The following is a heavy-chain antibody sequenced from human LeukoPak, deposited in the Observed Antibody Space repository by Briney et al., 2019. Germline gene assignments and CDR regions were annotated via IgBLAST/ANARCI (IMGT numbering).Heavy chain of an antibody. Sequence: GGSLRLSCAASAFTFSSYAVHWVRQTPGEGLEWVAVISYDGSNKYYADSVKGRFTISRDNSQNTLYLQMNSLRAEDTAVYYCARLHDVVAADYLWVEGYYFDYWGQGTLVTVSS. CDR2: ISYDGSNK. J-gene: IGHJ4*02. CDR3: ARLHDVVAADYLWVEGYYFDY. D-gene: IGHD2-15*01. V-gene: IGHV3-30-3*01. CDR1: AFTFSSYA.